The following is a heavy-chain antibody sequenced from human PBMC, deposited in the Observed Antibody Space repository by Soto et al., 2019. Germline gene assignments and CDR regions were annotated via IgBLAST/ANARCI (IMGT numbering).Heavy chain of an antibody. Sequence: QVQLVESGGGVVQPGGSLRLSCAASGFIFSGYAMHWVRQAPGKGLEWVAVISYDGNTQYYADSVKGRFTVSRDNSNNILYVEMNNVMDEGTAVSYCAKETYAYEINAWGQGTLVTVSP. CDR2: ISYDGNTQ. D-gene: IGHD3-9*01. CDR1: GFIFSGYA. J-gene: IGHJ5*02. V-gene: IGHV3-30-3*01. CDR3: AKETYAYEINA.